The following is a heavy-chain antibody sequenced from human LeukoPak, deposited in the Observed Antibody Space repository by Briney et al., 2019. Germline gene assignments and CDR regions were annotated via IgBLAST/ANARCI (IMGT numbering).Heavy chain of an antibody. V-gene: IGHV3-30-3*01. D-gene: IGHD5-12*01. J-gene: IGHJ6*02. CDR3: ARGGISGYDAYYYGMDV. Sequence: GGSLRLSCAASGFTFSSYAMHWVRQAPGKGLKWVAVISYDGSNKYYADSVKGRFTISRDNSKNTLYLQMNSLRAEDTAVYYCARGGISGYDAYYYGMDVWGQGTTVTVSS. CDR1: GFTFSSYA. CDR2: ISYDGSNK.